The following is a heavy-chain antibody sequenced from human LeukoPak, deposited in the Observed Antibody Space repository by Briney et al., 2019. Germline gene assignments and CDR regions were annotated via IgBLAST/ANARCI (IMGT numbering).Heavy chain of an antibody. J-gene: IGHJ4*02. CDR2: ISSSSSYI. CDR1: GFTFSSYS. D-gene: IGHD6-13*01. V-gene: IGHV3-21*01. Sequence: GGSLRLSCAASGFTFSSYSMNGVRQAPGKGLEWVSSISSSSSYIYYADSVKGRFTISRDNAKNSLYLQMNSLRAEDTAVYYCARGGYSSSSRLDYWGQGTLVTVSS. CDR3: ARGGYSSSSRLDY.